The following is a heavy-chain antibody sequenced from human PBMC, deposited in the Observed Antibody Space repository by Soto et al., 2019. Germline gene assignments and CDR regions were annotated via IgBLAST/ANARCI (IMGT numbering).Heavy chain of an antibody. J-gene: IGHJ4*02. CDR2: ISSSGSTA. D-gene: IGHD3-10*01. CDR1: GFTFSRFE. Sequence: GGSLRLSCAASGFTFSRFELHWVRQAPGKGLGWISYISSSGSTAYYASSVEGRFTISRDNANNSVYLQMDSLRAEDTALYYCTRAAWFPYLSFYWGQGALVTVSS. V-gene: IGHV3-48*03. CDR3: TRAAWFPYLSFY.